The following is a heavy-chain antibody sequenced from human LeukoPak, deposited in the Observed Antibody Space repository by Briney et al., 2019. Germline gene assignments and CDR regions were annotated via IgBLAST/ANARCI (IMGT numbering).Heavy chain of an antibody. CDR1: GYSFTTLY. Sequence: NPGESLKISCQASGYSFTTLYISWVRQMPGKGLEWMGRIDPSDSYTDYSPAFEGHVTISVDQSINTAFLQWSSLKASDTTMYYCARQIEAGATSPFDYWGREPWSPSPQ. CDR3: ARQIEAGATSPFDY. J-gene: IGHJ4*02. V-gene: IGHV5-10-1*01. D-gene: IGHD1-26*01. CDR2: IDPSDSYT.